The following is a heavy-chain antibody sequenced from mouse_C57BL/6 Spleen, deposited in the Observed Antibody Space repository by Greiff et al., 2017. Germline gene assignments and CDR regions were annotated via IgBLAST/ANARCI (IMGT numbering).Heavy chain of an antibody. D-gene: IGHD2-5*01. Sequence: EVHLVESGGGLVKPGGSLKLSCAASGFTFSDYGMHWVRQAPEKGLEWVAYISSGSSTIYYADTVKGRFTISRDNAKNTLFLQMTSLRSEDTAMYYCAVDSNYRDYYAMDYWGQGTSVTVSS. J-gene: IGHJ4*01. CDR2: ISSGSSTI. CDR3: AVDSNYRDYYAMDY. V-gene: IGHV5-17*01. CDR1: GFTFSDYG.